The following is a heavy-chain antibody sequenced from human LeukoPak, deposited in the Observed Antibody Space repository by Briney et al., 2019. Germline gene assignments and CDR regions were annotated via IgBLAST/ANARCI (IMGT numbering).Heavy chain of an antibody. Sequence: GGSLRLSCAASGFTFSGYWMHWVRQAPGKGLVWVSRIKNDGSSTNYADSVKGRFTISRDNAKNTLYLQLNSLRAEDTAVHYCARDRGSTGWYGMNYWGQGILVTVSS. CDR3: ARDRGSTGWYGMNY. D-gene: IGHD6-19*01. CDR1: GFTFSGYW. CDR2: IKNDGSST. J-gene: IGHJ4*02. V-gene: IGHV3-74*01.